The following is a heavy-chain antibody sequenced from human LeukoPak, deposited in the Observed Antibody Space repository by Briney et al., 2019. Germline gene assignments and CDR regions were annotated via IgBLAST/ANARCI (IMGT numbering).Heavy chain of an antibody. CDR3: VKDGDDSGSYLVY. D-gene: IGHD1-26*01. Sequence: GSLRLSCAASRFTFSSYGMHWVRQAPGKGLEWVAFIPYDVNNKYYADSVKGRFTISRDNSKNTLYLQMNSLRAEDTAVYYCVKDGDDSGSYLVYWGQGTLVTVSS. V-gene: IGHV3-30*02. CDR2: IPYDVNNK. J-gene: IGHJ4*02. CDR1: RFTFSSYG.